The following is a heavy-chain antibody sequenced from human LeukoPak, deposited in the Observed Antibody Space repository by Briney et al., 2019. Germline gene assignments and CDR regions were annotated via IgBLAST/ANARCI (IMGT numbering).Heavy chain of an antibody. CDR1: GFTFSSYE. CDR3: ARDGIFGPYYFDY. J-gene: IGHJ4*02. V-gene: IGHV3-48*03. Sequence: PGGSLRLSCAASGFTFSSYEMNWVRQAPGKGLEWVSYISSGSTIYDADSVKGRFTISRDNAKNSLYLQMNSLRAEDTAVYYCARDGIFGPYYFDYWGQGTLVTVSS. D-gene: IGHD2-15*01. CDR2: ISSGSTI.